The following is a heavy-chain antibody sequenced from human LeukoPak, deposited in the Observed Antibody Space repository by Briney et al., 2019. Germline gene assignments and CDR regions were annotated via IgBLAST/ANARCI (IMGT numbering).Heavy chain of an antibody. Sequence: GGSLRLSCAASGFTFSNYAMSGVRQAPGKGREWVSAISGSGGGTYYAYSVKGRFTISRDNSKNTLYLQMNSLRAEDTAVYYCAKEERSNSGWPFDYWGQGTLVTVSS. J-gene: IGHJ4*02. CDR2: ISGSGGGT. D-gene: IGHD6-19*01. V-gene: IGHV3-23*01. CDR1: GFTFSNYA. CDR3: AKEERSNSGWPFDY.